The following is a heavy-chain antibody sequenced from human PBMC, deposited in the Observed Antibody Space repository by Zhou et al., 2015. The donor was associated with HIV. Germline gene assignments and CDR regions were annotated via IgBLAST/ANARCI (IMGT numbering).Heavy chain of an antibody. Sequence: QVQLVQSGAEVKKPGSSVKVSCKASGGTFSSYAISWVRQAPGQGLEWMGGIIPIFGTANYAQKFQGRVTITADESTSTAYMELSSLRSEDTAVYYCARGLLWFGESVEEYFQHWGQGHPGHRLL. CDR1: GGTFSSYA. J-gene: IGHJ1*01. D-gene: IGHD3-10*01. CDR2: IIPIFGTA. CDR3: ARGLLWFGESVEEYFQH. V-gene: IGHV1-69*12.